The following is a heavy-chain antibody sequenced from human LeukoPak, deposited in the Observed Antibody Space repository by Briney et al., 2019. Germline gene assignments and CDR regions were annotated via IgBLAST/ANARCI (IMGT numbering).Heavy chain of an antibody. Sequence: PSETLSLTCTVSGASINSKYWSWIRQSAGKGLEWIGRIYASGTTNYSPSLKSRVTMSVDTSKNQFSLNLRSVTAADTAVYYCARDVGAQGSGWYSVAFDIWGQGTMVIVSS. D-gene: IGHD6-19*01. CDR3: ARDVGAQGSGWYSVAFDI. CDR1: GASINSKY. J-gene: IGHJ3*02. CDR2: IYASGTT. V-gene: IGHV4-4*07.